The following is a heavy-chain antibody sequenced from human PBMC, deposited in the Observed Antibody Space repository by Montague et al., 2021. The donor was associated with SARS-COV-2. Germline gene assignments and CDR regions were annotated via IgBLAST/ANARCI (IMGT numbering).Heavy chain of an antibody. CDR1: SGSIISSGYY. CDR2: IYYSGTT. V-gene: IGHV4-39*02. CDR3: ARGMIRGVTTPFDY. J-gene: IGHJ4*02. Sequence: SETLSLTRSVSSGSIISSGYYWGWIRQPPGKELEWIGNIYYSGTTYYNPSLQSRGTISVDTSKSHLSLRLSSVTAADTAVYFCARGMIRGVTTPFDYWGQGSQVTVSS. D-gene: IGHD3-10*01.